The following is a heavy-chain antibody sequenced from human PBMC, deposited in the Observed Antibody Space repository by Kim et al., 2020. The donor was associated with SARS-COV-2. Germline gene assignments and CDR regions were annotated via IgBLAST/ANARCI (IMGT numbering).Heavy chain of an antibody. J-gene: IGHJ4*02. V-gene: IGHV3-33*01. CDR1: GFTFSSYG. Sequence: GGSLRLSCAASGFTFSSYGMHWVRQAPGKGLEWVAVIWDDGSNKYYADSVKGRFTISRDNSKNTLYLQMNSLRAEDTAVYYCARDSIKQLLAPDYWGQGTLVTVSS. CDR3: ARDSIKQLLAPDY. CDR2: IWDDGSNK. D-gene: IGHD6-19*01.